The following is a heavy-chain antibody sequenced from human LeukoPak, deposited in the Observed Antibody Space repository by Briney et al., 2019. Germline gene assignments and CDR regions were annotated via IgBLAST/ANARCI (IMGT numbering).Heavy chain of an antibody. CDR2: ITGSDDTT. D-gene: IGHD5-12*01. V-gene: IGHV3-23*01. J-gene: IGHJ4*02. Sequence: GGSLRLSCAASGFTLSSDAMTWVRPAPGGGLDWVSTITGSDDTTYYAGSVKGRFTISRDYSKNTVHLQLNYPRAEDTAMYYCAKGPQLYSGYHPDYWGQGTLVTVSS. CDR3: AKGPQLYSGYHPDY. CDR1: GFTLSSDA.